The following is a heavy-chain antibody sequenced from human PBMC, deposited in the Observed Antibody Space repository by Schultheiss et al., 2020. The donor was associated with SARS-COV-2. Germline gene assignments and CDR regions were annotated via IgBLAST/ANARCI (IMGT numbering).Heavy chain of an antibody. CDR2: INHWGIT. CDR3: ARGRKGPRPYHPFDA. J-gene: IGHJ5*02. D-gene: IGHD2-21*01. V-gene: IGHV4-34*01. CDR1: GFTFSDYY. Sequence: GSLRLSCAASGFTFSDYYMSWIRQAPGKGLEWIGEINHWGITHYNPSLKSRVAISVDTSKNQVSLNLTSVTAADTAAYYCARGRKGPRPYHPFDAWGQGTLVTVSS.